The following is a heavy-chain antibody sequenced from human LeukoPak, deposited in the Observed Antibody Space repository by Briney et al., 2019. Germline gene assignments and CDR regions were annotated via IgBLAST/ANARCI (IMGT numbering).Heavy chain of an antibody. CDR1: GGSISSYY. CDR2: IYSSGST. Sequence: SETLSLTCTVSGGSISSYYWSWIRQPPGKGLEWIGYIYSSGSTNYNPSLKSRVTISVDTSKNQFSLKLSSVTAADTAVYYCARDGAYCGGDCYPTGMDVWGQGTTVTVSS. CDR3: ARDGAYCGGDCYPTGMDV. J-gene: IGHJ6*02. V-gene: IGHV4-59*01. D-gene: IGHD2-21*02.